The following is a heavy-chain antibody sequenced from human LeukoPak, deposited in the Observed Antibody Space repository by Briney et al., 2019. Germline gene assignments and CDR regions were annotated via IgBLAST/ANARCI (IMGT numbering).Heavy chain of an antibody. Sequence: PSETLSLTCTVSGGSISSYYWSWIRQPPGKGLEWIGYIYYSGSTNYNPSLKSRVTISVDTSKNQFSLKLSSVTAADTAVYYCARAWPSTSFISQNWGSGWFDPWGQGTLVTVSS. V-gene: IGHV4-59*01. D-gene: IGHD7-27*01. CDR3: ARAWPSTSFISQNWGSGWFDP. CDR2: IYYSGST. CDR1: GGSISSYY. J-gene: IGHJ5*02.